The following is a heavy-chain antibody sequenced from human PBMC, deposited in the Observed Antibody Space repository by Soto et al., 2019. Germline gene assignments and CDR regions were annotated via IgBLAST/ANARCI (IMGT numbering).Heavy chain of an antibody. CDR1: GGSISSYY. V-gene: IGHV4-59*01. D-gene: IGHD1-26*01. Sequence: QVQLQESGPGLVKPSETLSLTCPVSGGSISSYYWSWIRQPPGKGLEWIGYIYYSGSTNYNPSLKCRVTISVDTSKNQFSLKVSSVTAADTAVYYCARGWGGYFDLWGRGTLITVSS. J-gene: IGHJ2*01. CDR3: ARGWGGYFDL. CDR2: IYYSGST.